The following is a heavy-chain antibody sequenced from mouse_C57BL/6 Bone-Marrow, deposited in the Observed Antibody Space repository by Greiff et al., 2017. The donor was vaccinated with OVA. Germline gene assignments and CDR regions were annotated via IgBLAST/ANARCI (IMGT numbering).Heavy chain of an antibody. CDR2: IYPRSGNT. V-gene: IGHV1-81*01. J-gene: IGHJ1*03. Sequence: VQLQQSGAELARPGASVKLSCKASGYTFTSYGISWVKQRTGQGLEWIGEIYPRSGNTYYNEKFKGKATLTADKSSSTAYMELRSLTSEDSAVYFGARDYYGSSYDWYFDVWGTGTTVTVSS. D-gene: IGHD1-1*01. CDR1: GYTFTSYG. CDR3: ARDYYGSSYDWYFDV.